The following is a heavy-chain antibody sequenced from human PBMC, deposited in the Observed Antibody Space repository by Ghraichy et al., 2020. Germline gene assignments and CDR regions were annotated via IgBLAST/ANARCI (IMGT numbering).Heavy chain of an antibody. CDR1: GGSISSYY. Sequence: SETLSLTCTVSGGSISSYYWSWIRQPPGKGLEWIGYIYYSGSTNYNPSLKSRVTISVDTSKNQFSLKLSSVTAADTAVYYCARDGVATAFDYWGQGTLVTVSS. D-gene: IGHD4-17*01. CDR2: IYYSGST. J-gene: IGHJ4*02. V-gene: IGHV4-59*01. CDR3: ARDGVATAFDY.